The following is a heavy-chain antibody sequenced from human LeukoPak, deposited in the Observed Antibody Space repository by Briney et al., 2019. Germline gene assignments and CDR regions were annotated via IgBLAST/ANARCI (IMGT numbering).Heavy chain of an antibody. D-gene: IGHD5-12*01. V-gene: IGHV4-39*01. J-gene: IGHJ5*02. Sequence: SETLSLTCIVSSGSISSYNYYCAWIRQPPGKGLEWIGSVFYSGSTYYNPSLKSRVTISVDTSNNQFSLRLTSVTAADTAVYYCATPIGATDWFDPWGQGTLVTVSS. CDR3: ATPIGATDWFDP. CDR1: SGSISSYNYY. CDR2: VFYSGST.